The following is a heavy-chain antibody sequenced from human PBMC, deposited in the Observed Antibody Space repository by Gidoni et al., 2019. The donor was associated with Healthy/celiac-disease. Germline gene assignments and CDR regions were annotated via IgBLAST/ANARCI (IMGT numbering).Heavy chain of an antibody. J-gene: IGHJ4*02. V-gene: IGHV4-39*01. CDR1: SGSISSSSYY. D-gene: IGHD3-3*01. Sequence: QLQLQESGPGLVKPSHPLSLTCTVPSGSISSSSYYWGWIRQPPGKGLEWIGRIYYSGSTYYNPSLKSRVTISVDTSKNQFSLKLSSVTAADTAVYYCASLYYDFWSGYSAYYFDYWGQGTLVTVSS. CDR3: ASLYYDFWSGYSAYYFDY. CDR2: IYYSGST.